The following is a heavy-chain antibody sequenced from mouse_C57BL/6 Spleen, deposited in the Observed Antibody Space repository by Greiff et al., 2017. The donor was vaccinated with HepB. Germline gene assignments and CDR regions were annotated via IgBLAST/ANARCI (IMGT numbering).Heavy chain of an antibody. CDR3: ARTAQVSMDY. Sequence: QVQLKQSGAELARPGASVKLSCKASGYTFTSYGISWVKQSTGQGLEWIGEIYPRSGNTYYNEKFKGKATLTADKSSSTAYMELRSLTSEDSAVYFCARTAQVSMDYWGQGTSVTVSS. V-gene: IGHV1-81*01. CDR2: IYPRSGNT. CDR1: GYTFTSYG. D-gene: IGHD3-2*02. J-gene: IGHJ4*01.